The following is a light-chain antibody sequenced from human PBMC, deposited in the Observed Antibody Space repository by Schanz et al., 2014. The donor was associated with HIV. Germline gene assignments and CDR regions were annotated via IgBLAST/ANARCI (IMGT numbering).Light chain of an antibody. CDR3: QQRTTWPLT. CDR2: GAS. J-gene: IGKJ4*01. V-gene: IGKV3-11*01. CDR1: QSVSSS. Sequence: EIVLTQSPGTLSLSPGERATLSCRASQSVSSSLAWYQQSRGQAPRLLIYGASTRATDVPARFSGSGSGTDFTLTISRLEPEDFAVYYCQQRTTWPLTFGGGTKVGIK.